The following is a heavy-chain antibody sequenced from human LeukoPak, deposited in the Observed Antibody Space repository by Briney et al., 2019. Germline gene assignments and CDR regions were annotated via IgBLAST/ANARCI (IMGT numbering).Heavy chain of an antibody. CDR3: ASRYRAPYYYDSSGYYV. J-gene: IGHJ4*02. V-gene: IGHV4-39*07. CDR2: IYYSGST. Sequence: SETLSLTCTVSGGSISSSSYYWGWIRQPPGKGLEWIGSIYYSGSTYYNPSLKSRVTISVDTSKNQFSLKLSSVTAADTAVYYCASRYRAPYYYDSSGYYVWGQGTLVTVSS. CDR1: GGSISSSSYY. D-gene: IGHD3-22*01.